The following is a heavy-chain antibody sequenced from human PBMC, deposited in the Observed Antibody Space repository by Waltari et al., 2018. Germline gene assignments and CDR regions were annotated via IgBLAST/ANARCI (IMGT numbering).Heavy chain of an antibody. CDR2: IYSGGNK. CDR1: GLTVNRHY. D-gene: IGHD5-18*01. V-gene: IGHV3-53*01. Sequence: EVQLLESGGGLIQPGGSLRLSCAASGLTVNRHYMSWVRQAPVMGLEWISSIYSGGNKFYTDSVKGRFTVSIDNSNNAMYLQMNSLRAEDTAMYYCARDDSYGQFMRFDRWGQGTLVTVSS. CDR3: ARDDSYGQFMRFDR. J-gene: IGHJ4*02.